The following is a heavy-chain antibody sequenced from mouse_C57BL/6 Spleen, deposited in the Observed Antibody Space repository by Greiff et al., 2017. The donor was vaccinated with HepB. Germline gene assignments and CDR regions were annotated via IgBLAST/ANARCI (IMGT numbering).Heavy chain of an antibody. Sequence: QVQLKHSGAELVRPGASVTLSCKASGYTFTDYEMHWVKQTPVHGLEWIGAIDPETGGTAYNQKFKGKAILTADKSSSTAYMELRSLTSEDSAVYYCQCSKGYFDVWGTGTTVTVSS. CDR2: IDPETGGT. CDR3: QCSKGYFDV. CDR1: GYTFTDYE. J-gene: IGHJ1*03. V-gene: IGHV1-15*01. D-gene: IGHD1-1*01.